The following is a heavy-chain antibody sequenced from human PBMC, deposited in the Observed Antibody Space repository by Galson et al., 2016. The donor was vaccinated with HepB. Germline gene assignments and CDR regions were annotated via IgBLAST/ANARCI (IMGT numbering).Heavy chain of an antibody. Sequence: PALVKPTQTLTLTCTFSGFSVSSRGVGVGWIRQPPGKALEWHALIYWNDERRYSPSLKSRLTITKEPSRNQVVLTMTNMDPVDTATYYCVVATRLPDYWGQGTLVTVSS. J-gene: IGHJ4*02. CDR3: VVATRLPDY. CDR2: IYWNDER. CDR1: GFSVSSRGVG. V-gene: IGHV2-5*04. D-gene: IGHD5-12*01.